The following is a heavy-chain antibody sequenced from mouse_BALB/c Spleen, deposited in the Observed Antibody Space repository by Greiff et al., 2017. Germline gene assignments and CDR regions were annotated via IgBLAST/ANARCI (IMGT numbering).Heavy chain of an antibody. J-gene: IGHJ2*01. Sequence: EVQRVESGGGLVQPGGSLRLSCATSGFTFTDYYMSWVRQPPGKALEWLGFIRNKANGYTTEYSASVKGRFTISRDNSQSILYLQMNTLRAEDSATYYCARDNGYDGYYFDYWGQGTTLTVSS. CDR1: GFTFTDYY. V-gene: IGHV7-3*02. D-gene: IGHD2-2*01. CDR2: IRNKANGYTT. CDR3: ARDNGYDGYYFDY.